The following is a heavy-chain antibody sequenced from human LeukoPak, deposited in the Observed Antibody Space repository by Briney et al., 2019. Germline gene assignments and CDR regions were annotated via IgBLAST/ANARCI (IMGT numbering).Heavy chain of an antibody. J-gene: IGHJ4*02. CDR1: GFPFSSYW. V-gene: IGHV3-30*03. Sequence: GGSLRLSCVASGFPFSSYWMTWVRQAPGKGQEWVAVISADGSVKYYADSVKGRFTISRDNSKNTLYLQMNSLRAEDTAMYYCARKYGSGGSYIDYWGQGTLVTVSS. CDR3: ARKYGSGGSYIDY. D-gene: IGHD2-15*01. CDR2: ISADGSVK.